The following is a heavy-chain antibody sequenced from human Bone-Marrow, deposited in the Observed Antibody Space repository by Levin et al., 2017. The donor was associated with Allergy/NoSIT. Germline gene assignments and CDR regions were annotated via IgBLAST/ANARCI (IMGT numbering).Heavy chain of an antibody. CDR1: GFTFSSYA. D-gene: IGHD2-21*02. Sequence: GGSLRLSCAASGFTFSSYAMSWVRQAPGKGLEWVSAISGSGGSTYYADSVKGRFTISRDNSKNTLYLQMNSLRAEDTAVYYCAKDALAYCGGDCFSDYWGQGTLVTVSS. CDR2: ISGSGGST. V-gene: IGHV3-23*01. J-gene: IGHJ4*02. CDR3: AKDALAYCGGDCFSDY.